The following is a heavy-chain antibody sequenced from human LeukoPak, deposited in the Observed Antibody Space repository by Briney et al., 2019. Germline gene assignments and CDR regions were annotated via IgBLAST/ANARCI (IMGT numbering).Heavy chain of an antibody. CDR3: ARVRIAAANWFDP. J-gene: IGHJ5*02. CDR2: MNPNSGNT. D-gene: IGHD6-6*01. V-gene: IGHV1-8*01. CDR1: GYTFTNYD. Sequence: AAVKVSFKASGYTFTNYDINWVRQATGQGRERMGWMNPNSGNTGYAQKVQGRVTITRNTSISTAYMELSSLRSEDTAVYYCARVRIAAANWFDPWGQGTLVTASS.